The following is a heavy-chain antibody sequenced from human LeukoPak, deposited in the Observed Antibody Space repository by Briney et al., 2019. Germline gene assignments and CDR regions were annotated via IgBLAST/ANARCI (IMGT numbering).Heavy chain of an antibody. CDR1: GFTVSSNY. J-gene: IGHJ4*02. CDR2: IYSGGST. D-gene: IGHD6-19*01. CDR3: ARDRWQWLSGNDY. V-gene: IGHV3-66*01. Sequence: GGSLRLSCAASGFTVSSNYMSWVRQAPGKGLEWVSVIYSGGSTYYADSVKGRFTIPRDNSKNTLYLQMNSLRAEDTAVYYCARDRWQWLSGNDYWGQGTLVTVSS.